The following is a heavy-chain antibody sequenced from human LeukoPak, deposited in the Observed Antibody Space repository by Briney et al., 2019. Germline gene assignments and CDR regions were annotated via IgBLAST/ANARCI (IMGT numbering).Heavy chain of an antibody. J-gene: IGHJ3*02. Sequence: PSETLSLTCTVSGGSINNYYWSWIRQPAGKGLEWIGRIYTRGSTNYNPSLKSRVTMSVNTSKNQFSLKLSSVTAADTAVYYCARGRYCSADICSGGDAFDIWGQGTMVSVSS. V-gene: IGHV4-4*07. CDR1: GGSINNYY. CDR3: ARGRYCSADICSGGDAFDI. CDR2: IYTRGST. D-gene: IGHD2-15*01.